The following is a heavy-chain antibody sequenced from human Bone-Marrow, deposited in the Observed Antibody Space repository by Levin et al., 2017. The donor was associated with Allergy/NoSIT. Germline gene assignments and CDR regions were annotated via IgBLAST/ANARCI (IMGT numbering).Heavy chain of an antibody. CDR2: ISSSGSTI. J-gene: IGHJ4*02. CDR3: ARNQGYYYDSSGYDY. Sequence: SGGSLRLSCAASGFTFSDYYMSWIRQAPGKGLEWVSYISSSGSTIYYADSVKGRFTISRDNAKNSLYLQMNSLRAEDTAVYYCARNQGYYYDSSGYDYWGQGTLVTVSS. V-gene: IGHV3-11*01. D-gene: IGHD3-22*01. CDR1: GFTFSDYY.